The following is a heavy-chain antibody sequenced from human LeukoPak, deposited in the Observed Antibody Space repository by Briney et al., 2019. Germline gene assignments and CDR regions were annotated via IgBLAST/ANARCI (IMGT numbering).Heavy chain of an antibody. D-gene: IGHD2-15*01. J-gene: IGHJ5*02. CDR1: VFTVSGNY. Sequence: PGGSLRLSCAASVFTVSGNYMSWVRQAPGKGLEWVSVIYSGADTYYADSVKGRFTISRHSSQNTGYLQMNSLRAEDTAVYYCARAQYCSGGSCYSGTLGSWGQGTLVTVSS. V-gene: IGHV3-53*04. CDR3: ARAQYCSGGSCYSGTLGS. CDR2: IYSGADT.